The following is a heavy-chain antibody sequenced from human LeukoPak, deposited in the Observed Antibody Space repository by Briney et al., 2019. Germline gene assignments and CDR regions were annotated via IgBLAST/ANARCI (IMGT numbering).Heavy chain of an antibody. CDR3: AKLRGMYSGSYVGY. D-gene: IGHD1-26*01. CDR2: ISYDGTNN. Sequence: GGSLRLSCAASGFTFSSYGMHWVRQAPGKGLEWVALISYDGTNNYYADSVKGRFTISRDNSKNTLYLQMNSLRAEDTAVYYCAKLRGMYSGSYVGYWGQGTLVTVSS. CDR1: GFTFSSYG. J-gene: IGHJ4*02. V-gene: IGHV3-30*18.